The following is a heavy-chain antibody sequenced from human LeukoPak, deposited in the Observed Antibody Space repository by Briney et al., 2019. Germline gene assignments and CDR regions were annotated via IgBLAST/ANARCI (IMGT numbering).Heavy chain of an antibody. CDR2: ISYDGSNK. V-gene: IGHV3-30*04. CDR3: AKEMGDCSGGSCYSYDY. D-gene: IGHD2-15*01. Sequence: PGRSLRLSCAASGFTFRTYAMHWVRQAPGKGLEWVAVISYDGSNKYYADSVKGRFTISRDNSKNTLYLQMNSLRAEDTAVYYCAKEMGDCSGGSCYSYDYWGQGTLVTVSS. J-gene: IGHJ4*02. CDR1: GFTFRTYA.